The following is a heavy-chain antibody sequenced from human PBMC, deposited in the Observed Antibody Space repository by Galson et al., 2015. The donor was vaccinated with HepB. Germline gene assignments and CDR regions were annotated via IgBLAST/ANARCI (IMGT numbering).Heavy chain of an antibody. D-gene: IGHD2-21*02. CDR1: GFTFSSYG. Sequence: SLRLSCAASGFTFSSYGMHWVRQAPGKGLEWVAVIWYDGSNKYYADSVKGRFTISRDNSKNTLYLQMNSLRAEDTAVYYCARGIDCSGACDAFDIWGQGTMVTVSS. CDR2: IWYDGSNK. V-gene: IGHV3-33*08. CDR3: ARGIDCSGACDAFDI. J-gene: IGHJ3*02.